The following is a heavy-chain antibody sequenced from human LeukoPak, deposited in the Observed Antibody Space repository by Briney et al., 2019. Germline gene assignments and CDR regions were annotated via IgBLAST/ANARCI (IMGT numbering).Heavy chain of an antibody. CDR3: ARDGTYGDYNYCYGLDV. J-gene: IGHJ6*02. V-gene: IGHV3-48*02. CDR2: ISGSSSTI. Sequence: GGSLRLSFAASGFTFSPYFMSWVRQAPGKGLDWVAYISGSSSTIYYADSVKGRFTIYRNNAKNSLYLQINSLPDEDTAVYYCARDGTYGDYNYCYGLDVWGHGTPVTVSS. D-gene: IGHD4-17*01. CDR1: GFTFSPYF.